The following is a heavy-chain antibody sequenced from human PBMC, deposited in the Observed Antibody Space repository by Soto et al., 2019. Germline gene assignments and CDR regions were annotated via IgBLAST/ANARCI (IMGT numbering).Heavy chain of an antibody. CDR2: INPNSGGT. J-gene: IGHJ4*02. CDR3: ARDYGDSSGYYGTGYGY. V-gene: IGHV1-2*04. D-gene: IGHD3-22*01. Sequence: ASVKVSCKASGYTFTGYYMHWVRQAPGQGLEWMGWINPNSGGTNYAQKFQGWVTKTRDTSISTAYMELSRLRSDDTAVYYCARDYGDSSGYYGTGYGYWGQGTLVTVSS. CDR1: GYTFTGYY.